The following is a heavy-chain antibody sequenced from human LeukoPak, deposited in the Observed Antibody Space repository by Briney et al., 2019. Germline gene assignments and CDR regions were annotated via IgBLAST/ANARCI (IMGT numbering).Heavy chain of an antibody. V-gene: IGHV4-59*01. CDR2: IYYSGST. CDR1: GGSISSYY. Sequence: PSETLSLTCTVSGGSISSYYWSWIRQPPGKGLERIGYIYYSGSTNYNPSLKSRVTISVDTSKNQFSLKLSSVTAADTAVYYCARGTRIAARPNYYYGMDVWGQGTTVTVSS. CDR3: ARGTRIAARPNYYYGMDV. D-gene: IGHD6-6*01. J-gene: IGHJ6*02.